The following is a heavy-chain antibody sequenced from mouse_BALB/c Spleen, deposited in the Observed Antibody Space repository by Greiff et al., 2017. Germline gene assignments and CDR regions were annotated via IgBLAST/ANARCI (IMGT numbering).Heavy chain of an antibody. CDR3: TRSGLLTVYYYAIDY. CDR2: INPSNGGT. V-gene: IGHV1S81*02. D-gene: IGHD2-3*01. Sequence: QVQLQQSGAELVKPGASVKLSCKASGYTFTSYYMYWVKQRPGQGLEWIGEINPSNGGTNFNEKFKSKATLTVDKSSSTAYMQLSSLTSEDSAVYYCTRSGLLTVYYYAIDYWGQGTSVTVSS. J-gene: IGHJ4*01. CDR1: GYTFTSYY.